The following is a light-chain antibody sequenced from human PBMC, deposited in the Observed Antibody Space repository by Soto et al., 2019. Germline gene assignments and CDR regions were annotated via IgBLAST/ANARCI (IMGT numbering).Light chain of an antibody. V-gene: IGLV3-21*04. Sequence: SYELTQPSSVSVAAGKTARITCGGNNIGSKSVHWYQQKPGQAPVLVIYYDSDRPSGIPERFSGSNSGNTATLTISRVEAGDEADYYCQVWDSSSDHPKVVFGGGTKLTVL. CDR2: YDS. J-gene: IGLJ2*01. CDR1: NIGSKS. CDR3: QVWDSSSDHPKVV.